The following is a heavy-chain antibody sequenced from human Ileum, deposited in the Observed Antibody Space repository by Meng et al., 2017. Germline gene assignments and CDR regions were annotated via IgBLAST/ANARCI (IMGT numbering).Heavy chain of an antibody. J-gene: IGHJ5*02. CDR3: ARLHVDRGSIGVDP. D-gene: IGHD5-12*01. Sequence: GESLKISCAASGFTFSSYAMHWVRQAPGKGLEWVAVISYDGSNKYYADCVKGRFTFSRDNSKNTLYLQMNSLRAEDTAVYYCARLHVDRGSIGVDPWGQGTLVTVSS. CDR2: ISYDGSNK. CDR1: GFTFSSYA. V-gene: IGHV3-30*01.